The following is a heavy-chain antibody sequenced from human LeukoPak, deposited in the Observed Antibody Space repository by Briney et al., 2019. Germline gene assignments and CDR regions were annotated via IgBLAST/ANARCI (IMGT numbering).Heavy chain of an antibody. J-gene: IGHJ1*01. CDR1: GGSFSGYY. V-gene: IGHV4-34*01. CDR2: INYSGST. CDR3: ARAHYDSSGYYYRHSYFQH. D-gene: IGHD3-22*01. Sequence: SETLSLTCAVYGGSFSGYYWSWIRQPPGKGLERIGEINYSGSTNYNPYLKSRVTISVDTSKNQLSLKLSSVTAADTAVYYCARAHYDSSGYYYRHSYFQHWGQGTLVTVSS.